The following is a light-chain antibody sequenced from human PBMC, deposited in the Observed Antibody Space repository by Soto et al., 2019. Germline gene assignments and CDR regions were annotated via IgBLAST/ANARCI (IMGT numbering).Light chain of an antibody. CDR3: QQYNNWPSMT. Sequence: DIVMTQSPATLSVSPGERATLSCRASESVSNNLAWYQQKPSQAPRLLFYAASTGATGVPARFSGSGSGTDFTLSISTLQSEDFAVYYCQQYNNWPSMTFGQGTRLEIK. J-gene: IGKJ5*01. CDR1: ESVSNN. V-gene: IGKV3-15*01. CDR2: AAS.